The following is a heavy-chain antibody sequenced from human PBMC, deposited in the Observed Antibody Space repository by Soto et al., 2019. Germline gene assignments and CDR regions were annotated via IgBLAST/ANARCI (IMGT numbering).Heavy chain of an antibody. V-gene: IGHV3-30-3*01. CDR2: ISYDGSNK. J-gene: IGHJ6*02. D-gene: IGHD4-4*01. CDR1: GFTFSSYA. CDR3: ARTASYSNYVAYYYYGMDV. Sequence: GGSLRLSCAASGFTFSSYAMHWVRQAPGKGLEWVAVISYDGSNKYYADSVKGRFIISRDNSKNTLYLQMNSLRAEDTAVYYCARTASYSNYVAYYYYGMDVWGQGTTVTVSS.